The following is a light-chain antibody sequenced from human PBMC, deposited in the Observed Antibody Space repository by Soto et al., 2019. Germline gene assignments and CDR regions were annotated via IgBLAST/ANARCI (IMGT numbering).Light chain of an antibody. J-gene: IGKJ1*01. Sequence: AQSASPLSASVGDRVAIHCRASQFVSTWLAWFQQKPGKAPKILIYKASTLESGVPSRFSGSGSETEFTLTISSLQPDDFATYYCQHYNSYSEAFGQGTNVDVK. CDR2: KAS. CDR1: QFVSTW. V-gene: IGKV1-5*03. CDR3: QHYNSYSEA.